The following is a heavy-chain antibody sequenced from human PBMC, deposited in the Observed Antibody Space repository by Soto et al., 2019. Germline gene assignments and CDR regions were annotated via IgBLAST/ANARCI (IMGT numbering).Heavy chain of an antibody. Sequence: QVQLVQSGAEVKKPGASVKVSCKASGYTFTSYGISWVRQAPGQGLEWMGWISAYNGNTNYAQKLQGRVTMTTDTSTSTAYMELRSLRSDDTAVYYCARDRVVLWFGSLNTSDYWGQGTLVTVSS. CDR3: ARDRVVLWFGSLNTSDY. J-gene: IGHJ4*02. CDR2: ISAYNGNT. CDR1: GYTFTSYG. V-gene: IGHV1-18*01. D-gene: IGHD3-10*01.